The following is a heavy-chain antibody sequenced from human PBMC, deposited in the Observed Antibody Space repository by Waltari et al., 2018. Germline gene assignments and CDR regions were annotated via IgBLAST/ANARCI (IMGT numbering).Heavy chain of an antibody. CDR2: INPNSGGT. CDR1: GYTFTGYY. Sequence: QVQLVQSGAEVKKPGASVKVSCKASGYTFTGYYMHWVRQAPGQGLEWMGRINPNSGGTNYAQKFQGRVTMTRDTSISTAYMELSRLRSDDTAVYYCARDNYSNLEDYYYYGMDVWGQGTTVTVSS. J-gene: IGHJ6*02. V-gene: IGHV1-2*06. CDR3: ARDNYSNLEDYYYYGMDV. D-gene: IGHD4-4*01.